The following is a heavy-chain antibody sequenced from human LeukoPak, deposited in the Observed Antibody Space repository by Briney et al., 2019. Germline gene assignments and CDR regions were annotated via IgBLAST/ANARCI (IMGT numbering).Heavy chain of an antibody. D-gene: IGHD3-10*01. V-gene: IGHV3-30*18. J-gene: IGHJ3*02. CDR3: AKSMVRGVMGAFDI. CDR2: ISYDGSNK. Sequence: PGRSLRLSCAASGFTFSSYGMHWVRQAPGKGLEWVAVISYDGSNKYYADSVKGRFTISRDNSKNTLYLQMNSLRAEDTAVYYCAKSMVRGVMGAFDIWGQGTMVTVSS. CDR1: GFTFSSYG.